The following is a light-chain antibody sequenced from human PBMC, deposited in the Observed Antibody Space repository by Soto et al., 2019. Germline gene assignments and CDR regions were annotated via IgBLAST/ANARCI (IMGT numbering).Light chain of an antibody. CDR2: GAS. V-gene: IGKV3-20*01. J-gene: IGKJ1*01. CDR3: QQYGNSPQT. CDR1: NSISNNY. Sequence: IVLTQSPGTLPLSSGERATLTCRASNSISNNYLAWYQQRPGQAPRLLLHGASNRATGIPDRFSGSGSGTDFTLTISRVEPEDFAVYFCQQYGNSPQTFGQGTRVVIK.